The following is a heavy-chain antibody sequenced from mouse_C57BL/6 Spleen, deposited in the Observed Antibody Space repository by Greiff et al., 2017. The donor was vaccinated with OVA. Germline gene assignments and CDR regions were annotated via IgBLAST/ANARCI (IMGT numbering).Heavy chain of an antibody. J-gene: IGHJ2*01. CDR3: ARWGVTGTDY. V-gene: IGHV1-54*01. D-gene: IGHD4-1*01. CDR2: INPGSGGT. CDR1: GYAFTNYL. Sequence: VQLQQSGAELVRPGTSVKVSCKASGYAFTNYLIEWVKQRPGQGLEWIGVINPGSGGTNYNEKFKGKATLTADKSSSTAYMQLSSLTSEDSAVYFCARWGVTGTDYWGQGTTLTVSS.